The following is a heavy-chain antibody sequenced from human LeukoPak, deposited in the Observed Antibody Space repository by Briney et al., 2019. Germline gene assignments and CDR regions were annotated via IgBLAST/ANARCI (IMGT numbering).Heavy chain of an antibody. J-gene: IGHJ4*02. D-gene: IGHD4-23*01. CDR2: ISSEGGKT. CDR1: GFSFSSYA. CDR3: VKDRWVDY. V-gene: IGHV3-64D*09. Sequence: GGGLVQPGGPLRISCSTPGFSFSSYAMHWVRQAPGKGLEYVSSISSEGGKTYYPDSVKGRFTISRDNSKSTLYLQMSSLRSEDTAVYYCVKDRWVDYWGQGILVTVSS.